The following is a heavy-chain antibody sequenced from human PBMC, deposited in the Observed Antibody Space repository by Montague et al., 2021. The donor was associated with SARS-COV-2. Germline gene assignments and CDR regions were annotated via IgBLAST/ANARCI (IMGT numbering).Heavy chain of an antibody. Sequence: SETLSLTCAVYGGSFSGYYWSWIRQPPGKGLEWTGEINHSGSTNYNPSCKSRVTISVDTSKNQFSLKLSSVTAADTAVYYCARRGYSYYYYGMDVWGQGTTVTDSS. J-gene: IGHJ6*02. CDR3: ARRGYSYYYYGMDV. CDR2: INHSGST. CDR1: GGSFSGYY. D-gene: IGHD5-24*01. V-gene: IGHV4-34*01.